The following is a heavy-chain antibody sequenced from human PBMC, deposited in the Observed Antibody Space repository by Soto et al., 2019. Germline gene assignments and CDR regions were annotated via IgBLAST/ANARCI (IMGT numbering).Heavy chain of an antibody. D-gene: IGHD6-19*01. Sequence: QVRLVESGGGVVQPGRSLRLSCTASGFSFSSSAMYWFRQAPGKGLECVAVISHDGINKHYADSVKGRVTVTRDNSNHSLDLQLNSLRGEDTAMYYCARDMYSSDYFVKWFEPWGQGTLVTVSS. V-gene: IGHV3-30-3*01. CDR2: ISHDGINK. J-gene: IGHJ5*02. CDR3: ARDMYSSDYFVKWFEP. CDR1: GFSFSSSA.